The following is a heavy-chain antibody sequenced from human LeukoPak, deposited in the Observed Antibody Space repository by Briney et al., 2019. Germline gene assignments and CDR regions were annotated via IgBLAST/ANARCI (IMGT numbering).Heavy chain of an antibody. J-gene: IGHJ4*02. V-gene: IGHV4-39*07. CDR2: INHSGST. CDR3: ARGRGDYGLDY. Sequence: PSETLSLTCTVSGGSISSSSYYWGWIRQPPGKGLEWIGEINHSGSTNYNPSLKSRVTISVDTSKNQFSLKLSSVTAADTAVYYCARGRGDYGLDYWGQGTLVTVSS. D-gene: IGHD4-17*01. CDR1: GGSISSSSYY.